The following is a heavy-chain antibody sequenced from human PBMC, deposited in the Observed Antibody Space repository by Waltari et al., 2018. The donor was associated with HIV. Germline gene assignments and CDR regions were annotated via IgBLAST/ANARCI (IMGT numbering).Heavy chain of an antibody. CDR1: GYSFTRYG. V-gene: IGHV5-10-1*01. J-gene: IGHJ4*02. D-gene: IGHD3-9*01. Sequence: EVQLVQSGAEVKKPGESLRLPCKGSGYSFTRYGISGVRQMPGKGLEWMGRIDPSDSYTNYSPSFQGHVTISADKSISTAYLQWSSLKASDTAMYYCARHDFDWLLGLGYWGQGTLVTVSS. CDR2: IDPSDSYT. CDR3: ARHDFDWLLGLGY.